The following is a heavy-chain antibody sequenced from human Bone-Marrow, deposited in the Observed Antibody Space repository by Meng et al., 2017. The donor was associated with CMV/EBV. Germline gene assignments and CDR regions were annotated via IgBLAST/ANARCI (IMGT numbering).Heavy chain of an antibody. CDR3: AKDLYCSSTSCPSFYYYYGMDV. J-gene: IGHJ6*02. CDR2: IRYDGSYK. CDR1: GFTFISYG. D-gene: IGHD2-2*01. V-gene: IGHV3-30*02. Sequence: GGSLRLSCAASGFTFISYGMHWVRQAPGKGPEWVAFIRYDGSYKYYADSVKGRFTISRDNSKNTLYLQMNSLRAEDTAVYYCAKDLYCSSTSCPSFYYYYGMDVWGQGTTVTVSS.